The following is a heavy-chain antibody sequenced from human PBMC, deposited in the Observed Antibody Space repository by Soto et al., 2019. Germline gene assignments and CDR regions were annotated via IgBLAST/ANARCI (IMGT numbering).Heavy chain of an antibody. CDR3: ARPHLDYYDSSGLPPPFDY. CDR2: INHSGST. Sequence: SETLSLTCAVYGGSFSGYYWSWIRQPPGKGLEWIWEINHSGSTYYNPSLKSRVTISVDTSKNQFSLKLSSVTAADTAVFYCARPHLDYYDSSGLPPPFDYWGQGTLVTVSS. D-gene: IGHD3-22*01. CDR1: GGSFSGYY. V-gene: IGHV4-34*01. J-gene: IGHJ4*02.